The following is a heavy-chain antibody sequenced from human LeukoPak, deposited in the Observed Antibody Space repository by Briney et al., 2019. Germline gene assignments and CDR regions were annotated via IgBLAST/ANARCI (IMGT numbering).Heavy chain of an antibody. CDR3: ARGFGESHFDY. CDR2: IRYDGSNQ. V-gene: IGHV3-30*02. D-gene: IGHD3-16*01. Sequence: GGSLRLSCAASGFTFRSYGMHLVRQAPGKGLEWVSFIRYDGSNQYYADSVKGRFTISRDNPNNTLYLQMNSLRPDDTAVYFCARGFGESHFDYWGQGTLVTVSS. J-gene: IGHJ4*02. CDR1: GFTFRSYG.